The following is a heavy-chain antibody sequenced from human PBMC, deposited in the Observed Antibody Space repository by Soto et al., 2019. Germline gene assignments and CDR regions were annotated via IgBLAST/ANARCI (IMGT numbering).Heavy chain of an antibody. D-gene: IGHD5-18*01. J-gene: IGHJ4*02. V-gene: IGHV1-69*12. CDR1: GGTFSTYA. CDR2: IIPMFGTA. Sequence: QVQLVQSGAEVKKPESSVKVSCKAPGGTFSTYAISWVRQAPGQGLEWMGGIIPMFGTANYAQRFQDRVTINADESTNTVYMELSSLRSEDTAVYFCASGIQLWLRRINNGYSGWGQGTLVKVSS. CDR3: ASGIQLWLRRINNGYSG.